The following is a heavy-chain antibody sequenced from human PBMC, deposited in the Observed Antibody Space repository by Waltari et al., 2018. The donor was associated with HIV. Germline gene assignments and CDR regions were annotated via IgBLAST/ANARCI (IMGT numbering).Heavy chain of an antibody. D-gene: IGHD3-10*02. CDR3: ARGPMYRWFDP. CDR1: GFKFDDYA. CDR2: ISWKSGNI. V-gene: IGHV3-9*01. J-gene: IGHJ5*02. Sequence: EVQLVESGGDLVQPAGSLRPSCAASGFKFDDYAMHWVRQAPGKGLEWVSGISWKSGNIAYADSVKGRFTIYRDNAKNSLYLQMSSLRAEDTAFYYCARGPMYRWFDPWGQGTLVTVSS.